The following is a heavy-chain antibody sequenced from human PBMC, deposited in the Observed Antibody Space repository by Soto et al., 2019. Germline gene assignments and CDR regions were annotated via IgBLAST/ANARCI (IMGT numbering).Heavy chain of an antibody. CDR1: GGTFSSYA. CDR2: IIPIFGTA. J-gene: IGHJ4*02. V-gene: IGHV1-69*13. Sequence: GASVKVSCKASGGTFSSYAISWVRQAPGQGLEWMGGIIPIFGTANYAQKFQGRVTITADESTSTAYMELSSLRSEDTAVYYCARAGAVAGPSNFDYWGQGTLVTVSS. CDR3: ARAGAVAGPSNFDY. D-gene: IGHD6-19*01.